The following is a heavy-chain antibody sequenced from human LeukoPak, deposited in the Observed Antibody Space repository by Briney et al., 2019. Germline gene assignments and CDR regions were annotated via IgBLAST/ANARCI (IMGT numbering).Heavy chain of an antibody. Sequence: PGRSLRLSCAASGFTFSSYGMHWVRQAPGKGLEWVAVISYDGSNKYYADSVKGRFTISRDNSKNTLYLQMNSLRAEDTAVYYCAKERRHGMYYYDSSGYSDAFDIWGQGTMVTVSS. D-gene: IGHD3-22*01. V-gene: IGHV3-30*18. CDR2: ISYDGSNK. CDR1: GFTFSSYG. CDR3: AKERRHGMYYYDSSGYSDAFDI. J-gene: IGHJ3*02.